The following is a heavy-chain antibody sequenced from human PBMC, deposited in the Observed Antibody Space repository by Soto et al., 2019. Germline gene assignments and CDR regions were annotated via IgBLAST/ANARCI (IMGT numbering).Heavy chain of an antibody. J-gene: IGHJ5*02. D-gene: IGHD6-13*01. CDR3: ATVPWTAAAS. Sequence: PGGSLRLSCAASGFTFSSNWMNWARQAPGKGLEWVATIKPDGSEQDYVESVKGRFTISRDNAKNSVHLQMNSLRAEDTAVYYCATVPWTAAASWGQGTLVTVSS. CDR1: GFTFSSNW. V-gene: IGHV3-7*01. CDR2: IKPDGSEQ.